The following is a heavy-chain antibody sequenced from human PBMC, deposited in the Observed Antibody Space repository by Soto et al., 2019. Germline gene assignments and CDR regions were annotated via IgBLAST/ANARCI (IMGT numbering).Heavy chain of an antibody. J-gene: IGHJ5*02. D-gene: IGHD7-27*01. CDR1: GFTFSNCA. CDR2: ISGSGGST. Sequence: EVQLLESGGGLVQPGGSLRLSCAASGFTFSNCAMSWVRQAPGKGLEWVSGISGSGGSTLYADSVKGWFTISRDNSKNTLYLQMNSLRAEDTAVYYCAKSPGASPTFTWFDPWGQGTLVTVSS. V-gene: IGHV3-23*01. CDR3: AKSPGASPTFTWFDP.